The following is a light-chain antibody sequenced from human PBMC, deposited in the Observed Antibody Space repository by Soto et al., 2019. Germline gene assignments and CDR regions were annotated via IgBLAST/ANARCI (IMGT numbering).Light chain of an antibody. CDR1: QSVSSSY. Sequence: EIVLTQSPGTLSLSPGERATLSCRASQSVSSSYLAWYQQKPGQAPRLLIYGASSRATGIPDRFSGSGSGTDFTLTISRLEPEDFAVYHCQQYGSSLGITFGQGTRLEIK. CDR3: QQYGSSLGIT. J-gene: IGKJ5*01. V-gene: IGKV3-20*01. CDR2: GAS.